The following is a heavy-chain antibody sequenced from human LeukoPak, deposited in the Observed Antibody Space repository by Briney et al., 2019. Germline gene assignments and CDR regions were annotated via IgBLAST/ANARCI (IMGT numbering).Heavy chain of an antibody. CDR2: VNWNGGST. CDR3: ARHSYRYSVDAFDI. J-gene: IGHJ3*02. Sequence: PGGSLRLSCAASGFTFSSYSMNWVRQAPGKGLEWVSGVNWNGGSTGYADSVKGRFTISRDNAKNSLYLQMNSLRAEDTALYYCARHSYRYSVDAFDIWGQGTMVTVSS. CDR1: GFTFSSYS. D-gene: IGHD1-26*01. V-gene: IGHV3-20*04.